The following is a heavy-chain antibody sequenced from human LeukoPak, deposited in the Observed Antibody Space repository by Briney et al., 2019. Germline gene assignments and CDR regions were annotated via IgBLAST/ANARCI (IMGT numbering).Heavy chain of an antibody. Sequence: ASVKVSCKASGYTFTSYGISWVREAPGQGLEWMGWISAYNGNTNYAQKLQGRVTMTTDTSTSTAYMELRSLRSDDTAVYYCARARPYCSGGSCYYDYWGQGTLVTVSS. CDR2: ISAYNGNT. J-gene: IGHJ4*02. V-gene: IGHV1-18*01. CDR1: GYTFTSYG. CDR3: ARARPYCSGGSCYYDY. D-gene: IGHD2-15*01.